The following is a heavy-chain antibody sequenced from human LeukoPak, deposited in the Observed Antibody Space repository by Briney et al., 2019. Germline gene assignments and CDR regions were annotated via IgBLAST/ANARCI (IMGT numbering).Heavy chain of an antibody. Sequence: GSLRLSCAASGFTFSSYAMSWVRQPPGKGLEWIGSIYYSGSTYYNPSLKSRVTISVDTSKNQFSLNLNSVTAADTAVYYCARRVRFGDGWFFDYWGQGGLVTVSS. CDR1: GFTFSSYA. J-gene: IGHJ4*02. V-gene: IGHV4-38-2*01. CDR3: ARRVRFGDGWFFDY. CDR2: IYYSGST. D-gene: IGHD5-24*01.